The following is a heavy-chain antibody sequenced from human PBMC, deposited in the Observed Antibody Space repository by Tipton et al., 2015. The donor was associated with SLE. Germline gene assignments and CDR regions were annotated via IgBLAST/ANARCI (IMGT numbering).Heavy chain of an antibody. V-gene: IGHV4-4*08. CDR3: ARDPPSSYYYGMDV. Sequence: TLSLTCTVSDGSISSQYWSWIRQAPGKGLEWIGYIYASGSTSYNPSLKSRATISVDASKNQFSLKLSSVTAADTAVYYCARDPPSSYYYGMDVWGQGTTVTVSS. CDR2: IYASGST. J-gene: IGHJ6*02. D-gene: IGHD3-16*01. CDR1: DGSISSQY.